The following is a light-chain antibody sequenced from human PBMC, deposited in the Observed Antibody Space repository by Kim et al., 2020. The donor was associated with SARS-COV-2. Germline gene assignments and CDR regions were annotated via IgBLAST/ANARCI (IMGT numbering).Light chain of an antibody. CDR3: AAWDDSLNGLYV. Sequence: ELTQPPSASVTPGQRVTISCSGSSSNIGSNTVNWYQQLPGTAPKLLIYSNNQRPSGVPDRFSGSKSGTSASLAISGLQSEDEADYYCAAWDDSLNGLYVFGTGTKVTVL. CDR2: SNN. V-gene: IGLV1-44*01. CDR1: SSNIGSNT. J-gene: IGLJ1*01.